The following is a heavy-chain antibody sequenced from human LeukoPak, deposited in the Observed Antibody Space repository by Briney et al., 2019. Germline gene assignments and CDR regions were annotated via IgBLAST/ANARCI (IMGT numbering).Heavy chain of an antibody. CDR2: IPVSGTA. CDR1: GDTFSSYP. J-gene: IGHJ1*01. D-gene: IGHD2-2*01. V-gene: IGHV1-69*13. CDR3: ASDCSSTSCRGFQH. Sequence: SVKVSCKASGDTFSSYPISWVRQAPGQGLDWMGVIPVSGTANYAQKFQGRVTITADESTTTAYLELSSLRSEDTAVYYCASDCSSTSCRGFQHWGQGTLVTVSS.